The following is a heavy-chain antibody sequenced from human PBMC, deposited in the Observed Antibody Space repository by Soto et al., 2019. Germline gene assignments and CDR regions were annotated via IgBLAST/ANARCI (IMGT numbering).Heavy chain of an antibody. J-gene: IGHJ5*02. V-gene: IGHV1-8*01. CDR3: ARGRFRRTWFDP. CDR2: MNPDSGNT. CDR1: GYTFTNYD. Sequence: QVQLVQSGAEVKKPRASVKVSCKASGYTFTNYDIHWVRQATGQGLEWMGWMNPDSGNTGQSKQFQGRVTMTRDTSISTAYMEMSSLRSEDTAVYYCARGRFRRTWFDPWGQGTLVTVSS. D-gene: IGHD3-16*01.